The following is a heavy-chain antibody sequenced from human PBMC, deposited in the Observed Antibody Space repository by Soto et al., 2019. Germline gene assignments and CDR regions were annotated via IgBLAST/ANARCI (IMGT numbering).Heavy chain of an antibody. D-gene: IGHD2-2*01. V-gene: IGHV3-48*02. J-gene: IGHJ4*02. CDR3: ARVRGYCDSTSCQYFDY. CDR2: ISSSSSTR. Sequence: GGSLRLSCAASGFTFSSYRMNWVRQAPGKGLEWVSYISSSSSTRYYADSVKGRFTISRDNAKNSLYLQMNSLRDEDTALYYCARVRGYCDSTSCQYFDYWGQGTLVTVSS. CDR1: GFTFSSYR.